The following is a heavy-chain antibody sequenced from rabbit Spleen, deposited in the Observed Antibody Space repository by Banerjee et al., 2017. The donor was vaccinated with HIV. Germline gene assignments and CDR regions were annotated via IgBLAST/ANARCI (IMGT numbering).Heavy chain of an antibody. CDR1: GFSFSRRFY. J-gene: IGHJ4*01. CDR3: ARETSSGWGIVSYYFNL. CDR2: IDSGSSGDT. V-gene: IGHV1S40*01. D-gene: IGHD4-1*01. Sequence: QSLEESGGDLVKPGASLTLTCTASGFSFSRRFYMCWVRQAPGKGLEWIACIDSGSSGDTYYANWAKGRFTISKTSSTTVTLQMTSLTAADTATYFCARETSSGWGIVSYYFNLWGQGTLSPS.